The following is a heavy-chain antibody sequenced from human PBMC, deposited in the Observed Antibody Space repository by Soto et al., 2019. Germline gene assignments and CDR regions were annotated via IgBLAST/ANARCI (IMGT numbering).Heavy chain of an antibody. J-gene: IGHJ4*02. Sequence: XGSLRLSCSASGFTFSDFGMHWVRQSPGKGLEWVAVISFEGSNKYFAESVKGRFTISRDDSKNTVYLQMNSLRPEDTAVYFCARDLTDYNYEYKFGFWGQGTLVTVSS. CDR1: GFTFSDFG. V-gene: IGHV3-30*03. CDR2: ISFEGSNK. D-gene: IGHD4-4*01. CDR3: ARDLTDYNYEYKFGF.